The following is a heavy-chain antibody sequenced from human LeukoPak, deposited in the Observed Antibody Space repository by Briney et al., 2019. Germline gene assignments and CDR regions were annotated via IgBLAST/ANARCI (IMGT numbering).Heavy chain of an antibody. CDR2: ISSDSNYI. CDR1: GFTFSSYS. Sequence: PGGSLRLSCAASGFTFSSYSMNWVRQAPGKGLEWVSSISSDSNYIFYADSVQGRFTISRDNAENSLFLQMNSLRAEDTAVYYCARDGSLPDYWGQGTPVTVSS. J-gene: IGHJ4*02. V-gene: IGHV3-21*01. CDR3: ARDGSLPDY. D-gene: IGHD1-26*01.